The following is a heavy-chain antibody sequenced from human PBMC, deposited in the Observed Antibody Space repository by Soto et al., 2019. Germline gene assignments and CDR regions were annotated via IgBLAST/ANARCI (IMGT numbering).Heavy chain of an antibody. Sequence: GASVKVSCKASGYTFTSYYMHWVRQAPGQGLEWMGIINPSGGSTSYAQKFQGRVTMTRDTSTSTVYMELSSLRSEDTAVYYCARDSRYRTAAPNYYFDYWGQGTLVTVSS. D-gene: IGHD3-16*02. CDR3: ARDSRYRTAAPNYYFDY. V-gene: IGHV1-46*03. J-gene: IGHJ4*02. CDR1: GYTFTSYY. CDR2: INPSGGST.